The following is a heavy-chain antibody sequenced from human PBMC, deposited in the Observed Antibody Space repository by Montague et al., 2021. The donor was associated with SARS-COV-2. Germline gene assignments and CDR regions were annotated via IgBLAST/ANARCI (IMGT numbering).Heavy chain of an antibody. CDR1: GFTFSSYG. CDR3: AKEGVVVGADGFDY. CDR2: ISTTGTNT. J-gene: IGHJ3*01. V-gene: IGHV3-23*01. D-gene: IGHD3-22*01. Sequence: SLRLSCAASGFTFSSYGMNWVRQAPGKGLEWVSYISTTGTNTYYAGSVKGRFTISRDNSKNTLYLQLNSLRDEDTAVYYCAKEGVVVGADGFDYWGQGTMVIASS.